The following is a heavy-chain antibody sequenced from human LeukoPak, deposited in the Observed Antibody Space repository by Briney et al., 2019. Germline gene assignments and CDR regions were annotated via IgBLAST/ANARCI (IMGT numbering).Heavy chain of an antibody. J-gene: IGHJ4*01. D-gene: IGHD1-26*01. CDR2: IYYSGST. CDR1: GGSISSYY. Sequence: SETLSRTCTISGGSISSYYWSWIRQPPGKGLEWIGYIYYSGSTNYNPSLKSRVTISVDTSKNQFSLKPSSVTAADPAVYYRARQESVGATIDYWGQRTLVTVPS. CDR3: ARQESVGATIDY. V-gene: IGHV4-59*01.